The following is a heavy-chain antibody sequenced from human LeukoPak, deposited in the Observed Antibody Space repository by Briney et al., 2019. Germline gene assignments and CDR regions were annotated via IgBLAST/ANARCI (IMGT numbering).Heavy chain of an antibody. CDR1: GFTFSSYA. CDR3: ARDPLDCSSTSCYIGDAFDI. V-gene: IGHV3-30-3*01. J-gene: IGHJ3*02. CDR2: ISYDGSNK. D-gene: IGHD2-2*02. Sequence: GGSLRLSCAASGFTFSSYAMHWVRQAPGKGLEWVAVISYDGSNKYYADSVKGRFTISRDNSKNTLYLQMNSLRAEDTAVYYCARDPLDCSSTSCYIGDAFDIWGQGTMVTVSS.